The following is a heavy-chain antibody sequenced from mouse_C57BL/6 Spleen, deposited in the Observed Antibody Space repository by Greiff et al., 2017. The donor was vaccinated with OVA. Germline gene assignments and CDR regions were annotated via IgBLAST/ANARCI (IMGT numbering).Heavy chain of an antibody. CDR1: GFNIKDYY. J-gene: IGHJ2*01. V-gene: IGHV14-2*01. CDR3: ASARLQRSFDY. Sequence: EVQLQQSGAELVKPGASVKLSCTASGFNIKDYYMHWVKQRTEQGLEWIGRIDPEDGDTKYAPKFQGKATITADTSSNTAYLQLSSLTSEDTAVYYCASARLQRSFDYWGQGTTLTVSS. CDR2: IDPEDGDT. D-gene: IGHD1-1*01.